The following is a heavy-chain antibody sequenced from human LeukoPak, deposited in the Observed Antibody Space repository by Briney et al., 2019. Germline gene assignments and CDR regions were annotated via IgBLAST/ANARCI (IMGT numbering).Heavy chain of an antibody. CDR3: TRDRGYSGYAHGY. J-gene: IGHJ4*02. V-gene: IGHV3-21*01. Sequence: KAGGSLRLSCAASGFTFNSYALGWVRQAPGKGLEWVSSILNSSYIYYADSVKGRFTISRDNTENSLILQMNRLRVEDTAVYYCTRDRGYSGYAHGYWGQGSRVTVSS. CDR2: ILNSSYI. D-gene: IGHD5-12*01. CDR1: GFTFNSYA.